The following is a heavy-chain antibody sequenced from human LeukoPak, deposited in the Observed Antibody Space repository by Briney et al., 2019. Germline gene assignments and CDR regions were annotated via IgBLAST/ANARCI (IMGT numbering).Heavy chain of an antibody. Sequence: GESLKISFKGSGYSFTSYWIGWVRPMPGKGLEWMGIIYPGDSDTRYSPSFQGQVTISADKSISTAYLQWSSLKASDTAMYYCARTFIVVVPAAIEYYGMDVWGQGTTVTVSS. V-gene: IGHV5-51*01. D-gene: IGHD2-2*01. CDR3: ARTFIVVVPAAIEYYGMDV. CDR2: IYPGDSDT. J-gene: IGHJ6*02. CDR1: GYSFTSYW.